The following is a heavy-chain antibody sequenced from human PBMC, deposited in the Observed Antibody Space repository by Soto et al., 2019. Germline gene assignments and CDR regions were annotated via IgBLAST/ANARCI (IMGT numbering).Heavy chain of an antibody. D-gene: IGHD3-10*01. V-gene: IGHV4-61*08. CDR3: ARILGVSIPLGPYFSS. CDR2: IFYSGST. Sequence: SDTLSLTFSVSGCSVSSGDYYWSWILQPPGKGLECIGYIFYSGSTNYDPSLKSRVTISLDTSKNQFSLNLSSVTAADTAVYSCARILGVSIPLGPYFSSWGQGTLVTVSS. CDR1: GCSVSSGDYY. J-gene: IGHJ4*02.